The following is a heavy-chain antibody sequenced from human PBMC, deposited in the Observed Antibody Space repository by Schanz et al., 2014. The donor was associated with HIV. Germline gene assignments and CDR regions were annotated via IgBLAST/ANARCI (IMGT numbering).Heavy chain of an antibody. V-gene: IGHV3-21*06. CDR3: ARDLHDYGDARTDY. D-gene: IGHD4-17*01. J-gene: IGHJ4*02. CDR2: IGSGGGYK. CDR1: GFTFNNYA. Sequence: DVQLLDSGGGLVQPGGSLRLSCIASGFTFNNYAMTWVRQAPGKGLEWVSSIGSGGGYKYYADSVNGRFTISRDNAKNSQHLHMSRLGAEDTAVYYCARDLHDYGDARTDYWGQGILVTVSS.